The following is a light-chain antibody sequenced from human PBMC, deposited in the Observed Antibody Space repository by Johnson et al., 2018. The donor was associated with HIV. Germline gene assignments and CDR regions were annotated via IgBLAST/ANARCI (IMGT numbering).Light chain of an antibody. CDR2: ENT. CDR1: SSNIGNNY. CDR3: GTWDSSLSAGGV. J-gene: IGLJ1*01. V-gene: IGLV1-51*02. Sequence: QPVLTQPPSVSAAPGQKVTISCSGSSSNIGNNYVSWYQQLPGTAPKLLIYENTKRPSVIPDRFSGSKSGTSATLGITGLQTGDEADYYCGTWDSSLSAGGVFGTGTKVTVL.